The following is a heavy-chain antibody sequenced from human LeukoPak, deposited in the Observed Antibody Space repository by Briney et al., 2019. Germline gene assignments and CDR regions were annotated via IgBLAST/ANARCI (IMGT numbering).Heavy chain of an antibody. V-gene: IGHV4-34*01. CDR1: SGSFSGYY. J-gene: IGHJ5*02. D-gene: IGHD3-10*01. CDR2: INHSGST. Sequence: SETLSLTCAVYSGSFSGYYWSWIRQPPGKGLEWIGEINHSGSTNYNPSLKSRVTISVDTSKNQFSLKLSSVTAADTAVYYCAREDYYGSGSYYRTPFDPWGQGTLVTVSS. CDR3: AREDYYGSGSYYRTPFDP.